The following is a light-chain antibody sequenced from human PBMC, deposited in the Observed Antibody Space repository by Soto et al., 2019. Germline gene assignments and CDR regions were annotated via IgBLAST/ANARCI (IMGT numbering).Light chain of an antibody. CDR1: QMFFYSPNKKNY. CDR2: WAS. V-gene: IGKV4-1*01. CDR3: QQYYNTPLT. J-gene: IGKJ4*01. Sequence: DIVMAQSPDPLALSLCERASMNFKASQMFFYSPNKKNYLAWYQQKPGQPPKLLIYWASTRESGVPDRFSGSGSETDFTLTISSLQAEDVAVYYCQQYYNTPLTFGGGTKVDIK.